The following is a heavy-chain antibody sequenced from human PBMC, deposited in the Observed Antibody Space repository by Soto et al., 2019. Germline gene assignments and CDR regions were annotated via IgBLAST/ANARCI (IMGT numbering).Heavy chain of an antibody. CDR2: INAGNGNT. CDR1: GYTFTSYA. D-gene: IGHD5-18*01. J-gene: IGHJ4*02. CDR3: ARDPGYSYGYN. Sequence: QVRLVQSGAEVKKPGASVKVSCKASGYTFTSYAMHWVRQAPGQRLEWMGWINAGNGNTKYSQKFEGRVTITRDTSASTAYMELSSLRSEDTAVYYCARDPGYSYGYNWGQGTLVTVSS. V-gene: IGHV1-3*01.